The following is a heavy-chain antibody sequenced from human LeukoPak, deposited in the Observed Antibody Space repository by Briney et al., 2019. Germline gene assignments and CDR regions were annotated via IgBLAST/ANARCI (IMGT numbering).Heavy chain of an antibody. D-gene: IGHD2/OR15-2a*01. V-gene: IGHV3-74*01. CDR2: INSDGSWT. CDR1: GTYW. J-gene: IGHJ4*02. CDR3: VTFYATY. Sequence: GGSLRLSCAASGTYWMHWVRQALGKGLVWVSHINSDGSWTGYADSVKGRFTISKDNAKNTVSLQMNNLRAEDTAVYYCVTFYATYWGRGTLVTVSS.